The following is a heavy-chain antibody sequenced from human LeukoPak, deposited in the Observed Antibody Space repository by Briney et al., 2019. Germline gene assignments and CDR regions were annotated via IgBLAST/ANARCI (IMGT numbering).Heavy chain of an antibody. V-gene: IGHV3-23*01. Sequence: GGSLRLSCAASGFTFSSYAMSWVRQAPGKGLEWVSAISGSGGSTHYADSVKGRFTISRDNAKNSLYLQMNSLRAEDTAVYYCARVPPPYSSGWRSHFDYWGQGTLVTVSS. CDR2: ISGSGGST. J-gene: IGHJ4*02. CDR3: ARVPPPYSSGWRSHFDY. CDR1: GFTFSSYA. D-gene: IGHD6-19*01.